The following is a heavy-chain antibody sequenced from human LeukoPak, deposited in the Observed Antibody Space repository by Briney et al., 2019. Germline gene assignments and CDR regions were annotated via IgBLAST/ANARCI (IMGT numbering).Heavy chain of an antibody. V-gene: IGHV3-72*01. CDR2: SRDKGNSYTT. D-gene: IGHD3-10*01. Sequence: GGSLRLSCAASGFTFSDHYIDWVRQAPGKGLEWVGRSRDKGNSYTTAYAASVRGRFTISRDDSKNSLYLQMNSLKIEDTAVYYCTKLARAPRDFDYWGQGALVTVSS. CDR1: GFTFSDHY. CDR3: TKLARAPRDFDY. J-gene: IGHJ4*01.